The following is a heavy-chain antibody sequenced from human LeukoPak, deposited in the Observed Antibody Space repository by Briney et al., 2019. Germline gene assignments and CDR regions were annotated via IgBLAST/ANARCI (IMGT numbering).Heavy chain of an antibody. D-gene: IGHD1-26*01. J-gene: IGHJ4*02. CDR3: ARTDSGSSGYFDF. CDR2: IKQDGSEK. Sequence: GGSLRLSCAASRFTFSSNWMSWVRQAPGKGLAWVANIKQDGSEKYYVDSVKGRFTISRDNAKNSLYLQMNSLRAEDTAVYYCARTDSGSSGYFDFWSQGTLVTVSS. V-gene: IGHV3-7*01. CDR1: RFTFSSNW.